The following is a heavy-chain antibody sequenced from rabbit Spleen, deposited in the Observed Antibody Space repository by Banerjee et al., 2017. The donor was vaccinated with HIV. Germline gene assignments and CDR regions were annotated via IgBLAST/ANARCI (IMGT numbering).Heavy chain of an antibody. CDR1: GFSFNSDYD. V-gene: IGHV1S40*01. D-gene: IGHD3-1*01. Sequence: QSLEESGGGLVKPGASLTLTCKASGFSFNSDYDMCWVRQAPGKGLEWIACSYAGSSGSTYSAIWAKGRFTISKTSSTTVTLQMTSLTAADTATYFCARDPGTSFSTYGMDLWGQGTLVTVS. J-gene: IGHJ6*01. CDR2: SYAGSSGST. CDR3: ARDPGTSFSTYGMDL.